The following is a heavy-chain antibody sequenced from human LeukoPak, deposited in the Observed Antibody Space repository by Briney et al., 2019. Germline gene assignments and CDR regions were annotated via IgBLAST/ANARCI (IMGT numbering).Heavy chain of an antibody. J-gene: IGHJ3*02. V-gene: IGHV1-2*02. D-gene: IGHD6-6*01. CDR2: INPNSGDT. CDR3: ASYSTSSGDAFDI. Sequence: GASVKVSCKASGYTFSGQYIHWVRQSPGQGLEWMGWINPNSGDTDYAQKFQGRVTMTRDTSISTAYIELSSLRSDYTAVYYCASYSTSSGDAFDIWGQGTMVTVSS. CDR1: GYTFSGQY.